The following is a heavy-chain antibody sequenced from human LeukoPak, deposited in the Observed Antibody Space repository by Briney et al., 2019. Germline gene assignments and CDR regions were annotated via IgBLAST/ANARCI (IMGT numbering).Heavy chain of an antibody. CDR1: GFTFSSYW. CDR2: INSDGSST. V-gene: IGHV3-74*01. Sequence: TGGSLRLSCAASGFTFSSYWMHWVRQAPGKGLVWVSRINSDGSSTSYADSVKGRFTISRDNAKNTLYLQMNSLRAEDTAVYYCARAPYVYSGHHDYWGQGTLVTVSS. CDR3: ARAPYVYSGHHDY. D-gene: IGHD3-16*01. J-gene: IGHJ4*02.